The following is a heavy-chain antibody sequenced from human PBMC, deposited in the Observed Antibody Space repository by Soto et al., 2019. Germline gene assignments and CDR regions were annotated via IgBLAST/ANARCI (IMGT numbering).Heavy chain of an antibody. J-gene: IGHJ3*02. D-gene: IGHD2-8*01. CDR3: ARDGRQFFPNSDNFDI. CDR2: ISAYNGDT. CDR1: GYTFRNYG. V-gene: IGHV1-18*01. Sequence: QVQLVQSGPELKKPGASVKVSCKASGYTFRNYGINWVRQAPGQGLEWMGWISAYNGDTNYAPKCQDRSTMVTDTPTSTAYMELRSLKSDDTAVYYCARDGRQFFPNSDNFDIWGQGTTVTVSS.